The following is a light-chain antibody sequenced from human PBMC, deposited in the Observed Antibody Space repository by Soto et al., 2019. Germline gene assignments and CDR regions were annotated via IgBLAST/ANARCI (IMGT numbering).Light chain of an antibody. Sequence: DIQMTQSPYSLSASVGDRVTITCRASQSISSYLNWYQQKPGKAPKLLIYAASSLQSGVPSRFSGSGSGTDFTLNISSLQPEDFATYFCQQSYSTPLTFGGGTKVEIK. J-gene: IGKJ4*01. CDR1: QSISSY. CDR3: QQSYSTPLT. V-gene: IGKV1-39*01. CDR2: AAS.